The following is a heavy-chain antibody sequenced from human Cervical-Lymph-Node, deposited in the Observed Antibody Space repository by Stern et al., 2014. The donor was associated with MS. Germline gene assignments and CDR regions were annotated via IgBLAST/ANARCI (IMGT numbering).Heavy chain of an antibody. V-gene: IGHV1-2*02. Sequence: VQLVESGAEVRRPGASVKVACKASGFTFTSCYMHWVRQAPGQGLEWMGWINANRGGTNSAQKFQGRVTMTRDTSISTVYMDRTGLTSDDTAIYYCARDMSTVTTPYFDYWGQGTLVTVPS. D-gene: IGHD4-17*01. J-gene: IGHJ4*02. CDR2: INANRGGT. CDR3: ARDMSTVTTPYFDY. CDR1: GFTFTSCY.